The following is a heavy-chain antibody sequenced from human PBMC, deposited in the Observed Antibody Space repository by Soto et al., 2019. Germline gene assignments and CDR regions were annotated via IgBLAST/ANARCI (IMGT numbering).Heavy chain of an antibody. D-gene: IGHD2-15*01. CDR2: INPTSSHI. CDR3: AMRYCGGGGCYLPRDAFDV. CDR1: GFTFSAYH. Sequence: EVQLVESGGGLVMPGGSLRLSCAASGFTFSAYHMNWVRQAPGKGLEWVSSINPTSSHIYYADSVRGRFTISRDDSKNSVSLQMNSLRTEAAALYYCAMRYCGGGGCYLPRDAFDVWGQGTMVTVSS. J-gene: IGHJ3*01. V-gene: IGHV3-21*04.